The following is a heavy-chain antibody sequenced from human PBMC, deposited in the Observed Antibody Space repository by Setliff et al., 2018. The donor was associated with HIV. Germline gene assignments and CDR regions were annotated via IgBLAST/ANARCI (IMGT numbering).Heavy chain of an antibody. Sequence: SVKVSCKASGYTFTSHYIHWVRQAPGQGLEWMGGIIPIFGTASYAQKFQGRVTITADKSTSTAYMELRSLRSDDTAVYYCATSSRIYYYSYMDVWGKGTTVTVSS. CDR1: GYTFTSHY. J-gene: IGHJ6*03. CDR3: ATSSRIYYYSYMDV. D-gene: IGHD2-2*01. CDR2: IIPIFGTA. V-gene: IGHV1-69*06.